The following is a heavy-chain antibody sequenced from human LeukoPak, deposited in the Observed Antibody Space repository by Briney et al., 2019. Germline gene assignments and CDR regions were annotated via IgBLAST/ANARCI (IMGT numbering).Heavy chain of an antibody. Sequence: PGGSLRLSCATSGFTISIYGMHWVLQAPGKGLEWLVFIRYDGTNTYYADSVKGRFTISRDNSNNMVYLQMNSLKIEDTAVYYCIRWGIYGADSGVHAFDVWGQETVVTVSS. V-gene: IGHV3-30*02. CDR2: IRYDGTNT. CDR3: IRWGIYGADSGVHAFDV. J-gene: IGHJ3*01. CDR1: GFTISIYG. D-gene: IGHD4/OR15-4a*01.